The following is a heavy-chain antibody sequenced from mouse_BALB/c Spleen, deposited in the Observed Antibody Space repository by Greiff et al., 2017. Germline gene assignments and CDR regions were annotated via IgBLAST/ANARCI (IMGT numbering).Heavy chain of an antibody. J-gene: IGHJ3*01. Sequence: EVQVVESGGGLVKPGGSLKLSCAASGFTFSSYAMSWVRQTPEKRLEWVASISSGGSTYYPDSVKGRFTISRDNARNILYLQMSSLRSEDTAMYYCARGGDGARNFPFAYWGQGTLVTVSA. D-gene: IGHD2-3*01. CDR2: ISSGGST. CDR3: ARGGDGARNFPFAY. CDR1: GFTFSSYA. V-gene: IGHV5-6-5*01.